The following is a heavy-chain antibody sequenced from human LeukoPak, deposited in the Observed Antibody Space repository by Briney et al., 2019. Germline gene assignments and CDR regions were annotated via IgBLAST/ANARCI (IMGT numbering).Heavy chain of an antibody. CDR1: SGSISSYY. Sequence: SETLSLTCTVSSGSISSYYWGWIRQPPGKGLEWIGSIYYSGNTYYNPSLKSRVTISVDTSKNQFSLKLTSVTAADTAVYYCAHFKGGSFDFWGQGTMVTVSS. CDR2: IYYSGNT. CDR3: AHFKGGSFDF. J-gene: IGHJ3*01. V-gene: IGHV4-59*05. D-gene: IGHD1-26*01.